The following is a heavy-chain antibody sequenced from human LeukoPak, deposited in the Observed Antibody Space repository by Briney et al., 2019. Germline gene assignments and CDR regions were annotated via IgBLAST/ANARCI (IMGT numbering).Heavy chain of an antibody. Sequence: GGSLRLSCAASGFTFSSYSMNWVRQAPGKGLEWVSFISSSRSYIYYADSVKGRFTISRDNSKNSLYLQMNSLRTEDTALYYCAKGKNTGSYLSHVDYWGQGTLVTVSS. V-gene: IGHV3-21*04. CDR3: AKGKNTGSYLSHVDY. CDR1: GFTFSSYS. D-gene: IGHD3-10*01. J-gene: IGHJ4*02. CDR2: ISSSRSYI.